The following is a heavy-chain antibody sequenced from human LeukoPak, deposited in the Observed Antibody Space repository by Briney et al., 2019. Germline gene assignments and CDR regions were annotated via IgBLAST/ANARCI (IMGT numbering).Heavy chain of an antibody. Sequence: GGSLRLSCAASGFTFSNYWMTWVRQAPGKGLEWVTVIWYDGSNKYYAGSVRGRFTISRDNSKNTLYLQMNSLRAEDTAVYYCASENRDGYNLAFDYWGQGILVTVSS. CDR2: IWYDGSNK. CDR3: ASENRDGYNLAFDY. V-gene: IGHV3-33*08. CDR1: GFTFSNYW. J-gene: IGHJ4*02. D-gene: IGHD5-24*01.